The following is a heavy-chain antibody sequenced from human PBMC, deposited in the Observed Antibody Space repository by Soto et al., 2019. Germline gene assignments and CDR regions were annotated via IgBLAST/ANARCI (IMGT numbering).Heavy chain of an antibody. D-gene: IGHD6-13*01. J-gene: IGHJ6*02. Sequence: GGSLRLSCAASGFSLSSNWMHWVRQAPGKGLVWVSRINTGGSATSYPDSVKGRFTISRDNSKNTLYLQMNSLRAEDTAVYYCAKARGSSSSMRYGLDVWGQGTKVTVSS. CDR2: INTGGSAT. CDR1: GFSLSSNW. CDR3: AKARGSSSSMRYGLDV. V-gene: IGHV3-74*01.